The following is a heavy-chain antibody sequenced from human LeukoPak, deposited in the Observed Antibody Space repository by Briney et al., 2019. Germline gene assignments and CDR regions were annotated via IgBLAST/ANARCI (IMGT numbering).Heavy chain of an antibody. CDR2: ISWNSGSI. Sequence: GGSLRLSCAASGFTFDDYAMHWVRQAPGKGLEWVSGISWNSGSIGYADSVKGRFTISRDNSKNTLYLQMNSLRAEDTAVYYCARDLTVVIFDYWGQGTLVTVSS. V-gene: IGHV3-9*01. D-gene: IGHD4-23*01. CDR3: ARDLTVVIFDY. J-gene: IGHJ4*02. CDR1: GFTFDDYA.